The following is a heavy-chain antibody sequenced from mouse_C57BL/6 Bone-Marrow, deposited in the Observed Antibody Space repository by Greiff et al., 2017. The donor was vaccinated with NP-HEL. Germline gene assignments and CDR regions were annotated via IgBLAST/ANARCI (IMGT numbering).Heavy chain of an antibody. J-gene: IGHJ3*01. CDR1: GYTFTSYW. Sequence: QVQLQQPGAELVMPGASVKLSCKASGYTFTSYWMHWVKQRPGQGLKWIGEIDPSDSYTNYNQKFKGKSTLTVDKSSSTAYMQLSSLTSEDSAVYYCARKGSYYDYEDWGQGTLVTVSA. V-gene: IGHV1-69*01. CDR3: ARKGSYYDYED. D-gene: IGHD2-4*01. CDR2: IDPSDSYT.